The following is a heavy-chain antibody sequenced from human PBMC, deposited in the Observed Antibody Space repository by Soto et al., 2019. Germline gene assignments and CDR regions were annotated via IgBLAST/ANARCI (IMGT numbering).Heavy chain of an antibody. CDR3: AKGKSENGVDWLDP. Sequence: GGSLRLSCAASGFMFENYAMIWVRQAPGKGLEWVATVRGNSYGAYYADSVRGRFIISRDNSKNTMSLQLNSLRDDDTAIYYCAKGKSENGVDWLDPWGPGTLDTVSS. J-gene: IGHJ5*02. D-gene: IGHD2-8*01. V-gene: IGHV3-23*01. CDR2: VRGNSYGA. CDR1: GFMFENYA.